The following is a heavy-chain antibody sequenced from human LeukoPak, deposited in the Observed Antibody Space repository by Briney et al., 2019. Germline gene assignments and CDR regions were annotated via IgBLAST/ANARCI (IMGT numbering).Heavy chain of an antibody. CDR3: ARVLLWFGRFDY. D-gene: IGHD3-10*01. CDR1: GFTFSSYG. CDR2: ILYDGSNK. J-gene: IGHJ4*02. V-gene: IGHV3-33*05. Sequence: GGSLRLSCAASGFTFSSYGMHWVRQAPGKGLEWVAVILYDGSNKYYADSVKGRFTISRDNAKNSLYLQMNSLRAEDTAVYYCARVLLWFGRFDYWGQGTLVTVSS.